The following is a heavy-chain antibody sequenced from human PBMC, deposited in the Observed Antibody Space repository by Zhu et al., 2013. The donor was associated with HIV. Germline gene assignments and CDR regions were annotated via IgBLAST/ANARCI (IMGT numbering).Heavy chain of an antibody. J-gene: IGHJ5*02. Sequence: QVQLVQSGAEVKKPGSSVKVSCKASGGTFSSYAISWVRQAPGQGLEWMGGIIPIFGTANYAQKFQGRVTITADESTSTAYMELSSLRSEDTAVYYCASLTQGYCSGGSCYINWFDPWGQGTLVTVSS. CDR3: ASLTQGYCSGGSCYINWFDP. CDR1: GGTFSSYA. V-gene: IGHV1-69*12. D-gene: IGHD2-15*01. CDR2: IIPIFGTA.